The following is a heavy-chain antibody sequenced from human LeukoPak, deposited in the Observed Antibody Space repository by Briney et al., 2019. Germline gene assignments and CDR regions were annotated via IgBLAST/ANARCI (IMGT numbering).Heavy chain of an antibody. J-gene: IGHJ4*02. CDR2: IYTSGST. CDR3: ARGVAVAITRDYFDY. V-gene: IGHV4-4*07. Sequence: SETLSLTCTGSGGSISSYYWSWIRQPAGKGLEWIGRIYTSGSTNYNPSLKSRVTMSVDTSKNQFSLKLSSVTAADTAVYYCARGVAVAITRDYFDYWGQGTLVTVSS. D-gene: IGHD6-19*01. CDR1: GGSISSYY.